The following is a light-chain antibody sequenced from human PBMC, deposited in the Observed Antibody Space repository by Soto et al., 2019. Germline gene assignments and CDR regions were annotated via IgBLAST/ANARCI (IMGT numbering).Light chain of an antibody. CDR2: GAS. CDR1: QSVTTR. J-gene: IGKJ5*01. CDR3: QQYGGSPIT. Sequence: EIVLTQSPATLSSSPGERATLSCRASQSVTTRLAWYQQKPGQPPRLLISGASVRASGVPVRISGSGSGTDFTLTISRLEPEDFALYYCQQYGGSPITFGLGTRLENK. V-gene: IGKV3-20*01.